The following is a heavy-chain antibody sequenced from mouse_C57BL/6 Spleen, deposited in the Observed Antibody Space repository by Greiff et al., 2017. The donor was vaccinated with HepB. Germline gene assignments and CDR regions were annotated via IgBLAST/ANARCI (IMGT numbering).Heavy chain of an antibody. V-gene: IGHV1-82*01. CDR2: IYPGDGDT. CDR3: ASAITTVVPSDY. D-gene: IGHD1-1*01. J-gene: IGHJ2*01. CDR1: GYAFSSSW. Sequence: QVQLKESGPELVKPGASVKISCKASGYAFSSSWMNWVKQRPGKGLEWIGRIYPGDGDTTYNGKFKGKATLTADKSSSTAYMQLSSLTSEDSAVYFCASAITTVVPSDYWGQGTTLTVSS.